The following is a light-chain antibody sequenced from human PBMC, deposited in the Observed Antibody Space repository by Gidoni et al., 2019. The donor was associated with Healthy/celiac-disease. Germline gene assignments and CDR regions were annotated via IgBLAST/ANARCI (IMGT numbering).Light chain of an antibody. V-gene: IGKV3-20*01. CDR2: GAS. CDR3: QQYGSSPTWT. CDR1: QSVSSSY. J-gene: IGKJ1*01. Sequence: IVLTQSPGTLSLSPGERATLSCRASQSVSSSYLAWYQQKPGQAPRLLIYGASSRATGIPDRFSGSGSGTDFTLTISRLEPEDFAVYYCQQYGSSPTWTCGQGTKVEIK.